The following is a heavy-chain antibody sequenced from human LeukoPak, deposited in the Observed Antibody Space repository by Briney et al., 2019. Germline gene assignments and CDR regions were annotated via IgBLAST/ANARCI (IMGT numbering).Heavy chain of an antibody. V-gene: IGHV3-30*18. CDR1: GFTFSSYA. CDR3: AKTPDSSSWYSGYYYYGMDV. Sequence: GRSLRLSCAASGFTFSSYAMHWVRQAPGKGLEWVAVISYDGSNKYYADSVKGRFTISRDNSKNTLYLQMNSLRAEDTAVYYCAKTPDSSSWYSGYYYYGMDVWGQGTTVTVSS. D-gene: IGHD6-13*01. CDR2: ISYDGSNK. J-gene: IGHJ6*02.